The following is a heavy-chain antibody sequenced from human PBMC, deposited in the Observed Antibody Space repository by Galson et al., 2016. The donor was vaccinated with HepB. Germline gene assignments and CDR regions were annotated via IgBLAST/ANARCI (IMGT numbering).Heavy chain of an antibody. D-gene: IGHD2-2*01. CDR3: AREFKNQVRPNWFDP. Sequence: SVKVSCKASEYTFTGYYIHWVRQAPGQGLEWMGWINPNIGTTKYAQKFQGRVTMTRDTSISTAYMELNRLTSDDTAIYYCAREFKNQVRPNWFDPWGQGTLLTVIS. CDR2: INPNIGTT. CDR1: EYTFTGYY. V-gene: IGHV1-2*02. J-gene: IGHJ5*02.